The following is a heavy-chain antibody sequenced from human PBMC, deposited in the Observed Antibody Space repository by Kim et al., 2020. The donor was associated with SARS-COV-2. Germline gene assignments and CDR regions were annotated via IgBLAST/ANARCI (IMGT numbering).Heavy chain of an antibody. J-gene: IGHJ6*03. V-gene: IGHV4-59*01. CDR1: GGSISSYY. CDR2: IYYSGST. D-gene: IGHD6-6*01. CDR3: ARDGGESSTSSYGYYYYYYMDV. Sequence: PSETLSLTCSVSGGSISSYYWSWIRQPPGKGLEWIGYIYYSGSTNYNPSLKSRVTISVDTSKNQFSLKLSSVTAADTAVYYCARDGGESSTSSYGYYYYYYMDVWGKGTTVTVSS.